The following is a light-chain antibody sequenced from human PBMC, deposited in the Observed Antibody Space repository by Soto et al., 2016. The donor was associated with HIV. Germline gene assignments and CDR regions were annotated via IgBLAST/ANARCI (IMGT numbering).Light chain of an antibody. J-gene: IGKJ1*01. CDR3: QQYQTEEGT. CDR1: QAITNS. CDR2: SAS. V-gene: IGKV1-NL1*01. Sequence: DIQMTQSPSSLSASVGDRVTITCRASQAITNSLAWYQQKPGRAPKLLLYSASRLQSGVPSRFSGSGSGTDYTLTISSLQPDDFATYYCQQYQTEEGTFGQGTTVEIK.